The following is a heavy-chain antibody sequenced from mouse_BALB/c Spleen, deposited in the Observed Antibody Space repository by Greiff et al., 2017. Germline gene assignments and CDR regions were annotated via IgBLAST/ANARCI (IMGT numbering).Heavy chain of an antibody. Sequence: EVKLVESGGGLVQPKGSLKLSCAASGFTFNTYAMNWVRQAPGKGLEWVARIRSKSNNYATYYADSVKDRFTISRDDSQSMLYLQMNNLKTEDTAMYYCVNYRYDVGFAYWGQGTLVTVSA. J-gene: IGHJ3*01. D-gene: IGHD2-14*01. CDR2: IRSKSNNYAT. V-gene: IGHV10-1*02. CDR1: GFTFNTYA. CDR3: VNYRYDVGFAY.